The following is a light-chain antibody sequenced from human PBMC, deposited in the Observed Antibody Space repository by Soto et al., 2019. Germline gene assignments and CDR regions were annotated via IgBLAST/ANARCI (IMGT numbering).Light chain of an antibody. J-gene: IGKJ1*01. Sequence: DIQMTQSPPSLSASVGDRVTITCRASQDIYNYVAWYQQKPGKLPTLLIYDASTLQSGVPSRFSGSGYGTDFTLTISSLQPGYGATYYCQKHASEFCQGTXVDIK. CDR1: QDIYNY. V-gene: IGKV1-27*01. CDR2: DAS. CDR3: QKHASE.